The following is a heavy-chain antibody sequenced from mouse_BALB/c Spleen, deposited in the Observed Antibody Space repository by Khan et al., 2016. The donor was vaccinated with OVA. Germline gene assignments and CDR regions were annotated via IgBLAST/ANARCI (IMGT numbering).Heavy chain of an antibody. V-gene: IGHV9-1*02. D-gene: IGHD2-12*01. CDR2: INTYSGEP. Sequence: QIQLVQAGPELKKPGETVKISCKASGYTFTNYGMNWVKQAPGKGLKWMGWINTYSGEPTYADDFKGRFAFSLETSASTAYLQINNLKNEDMATYFWARGSYHVPDWSVYWGQGTLGTVSA. CDR3: ARGSYHVPDWSVY. CDR1: GYTFTNYG. J-gene: IGHJ3*01.